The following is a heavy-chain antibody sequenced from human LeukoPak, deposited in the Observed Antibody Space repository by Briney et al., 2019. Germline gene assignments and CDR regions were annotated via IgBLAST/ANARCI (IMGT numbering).Heavy chain of an antibody. CDR1: GFTFSSYG. J-gene: IGHJ6*02. D-gene: IGHD3-16*01. Sequence: PGRSLRLSCAASGFTFSSYGMHWVRQAPGKGLEWVAVISYDGSNKYYADSVKGQFTISRDNSKNTLYLQMNSLRAEDTAVYYCAPVIWGIYDYGMDVWGQGATVTVSS. CDR3: APVIWGIYDYGMDV. CDR2: ISYDGSNK. V-gene: IGHV3-30*03.